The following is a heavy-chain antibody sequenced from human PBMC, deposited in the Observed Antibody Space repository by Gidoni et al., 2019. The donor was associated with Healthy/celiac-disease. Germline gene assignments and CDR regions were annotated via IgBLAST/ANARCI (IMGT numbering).Heavy chain of an antibody. V-gene: IGHV4-34*01. CDR2: INHSGST. CDR1: GGSVSGYY. J-gene: IGHJ5*02. Sequence: QVQLQQWGAGLLKPSETLSLTCAVYGGSVSGYYWSWIRQPPGKGLEWIGEINHSGSTNYNPSLKSRVTISVDTSKNQFSLKLSSVTAADTAVYYCARSITIFGVVPRGGWFDPWGQGTLVTVSS. D-gene: IGHD3-3*01. CDR3: ARSITIFGVVPRGGWFDP.